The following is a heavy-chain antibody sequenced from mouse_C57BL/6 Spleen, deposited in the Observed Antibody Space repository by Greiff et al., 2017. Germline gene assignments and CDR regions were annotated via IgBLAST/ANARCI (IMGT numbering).Heavy chain of an antibody. CDR3: TRSSPIYYGNYFDY. J-gene: IGHJ2*01. V-gene: IGHV1-15*01. Sequence: QVQLQQSGAELVRPGASVTLSCKASGYTFTAYEMNWVKQTPVHGLEWIGAIDPETGGTAYNQKFKGKAILTADKSSSTAYMELRSLTSEDSAVYYCTRSSPIYYGNYFDYWGQGTTLTVSS. CDR1: GYTFTAYE. CDR2: IDPETGGT. D-gene: IGHD2-1*01.